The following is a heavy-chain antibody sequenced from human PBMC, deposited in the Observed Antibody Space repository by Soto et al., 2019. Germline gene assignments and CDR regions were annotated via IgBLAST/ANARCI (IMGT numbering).Heavy chain of an antibody. CDR1: GYTFINYG. CDR2: ISAYSGNT. V-gene: IGHV1-18*01. CDR3: ARHYDSSGYYYDFDY. D-gene: IGHD3-22*01. J-gene: IGHJ4*02. Sequence: QVQLVQSGAEVKKPGASVKVSCKTSGYTFINYGFTWVRQAPGQGLEWMGWISAYSGNTNYAQNLQGRLTMTTDTSTSTAYLELRSLRSDDTAVYYCARHYDSSGYYYDFDYWGQGTLVTVSS.